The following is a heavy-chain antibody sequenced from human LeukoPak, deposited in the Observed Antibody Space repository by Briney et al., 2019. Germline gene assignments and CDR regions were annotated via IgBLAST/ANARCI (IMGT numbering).Heavy chain of an antibody. V-gene: IGHV4-59*01. CDR1: GGSISSYY. Sequence: SETLSLTCTVSGGSISSYYWSWIRQPPGKGLEWIGYVYNSENTNYNPSLKSRATISADTSKNQFSLKLSSVTAADTAVYYCARASSGALMWNYFDYWGQGTLVTVSS. D-gene: IGHD6-19*01. CDR2: VYNSENT. CDR3: ARASSGALMWNYFDY. J-gene: IGHJ4*02.